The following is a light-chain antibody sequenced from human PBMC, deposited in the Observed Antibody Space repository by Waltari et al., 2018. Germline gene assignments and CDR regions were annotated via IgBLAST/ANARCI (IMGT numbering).Light chain of an antibody. Sequence: QSVLTQPPSVSAAPGQRVTIPCSGGSPNIGNNYVTWYRQFPGTAPKLLIYENTERPSGIPGRFSGSKSGTSATLDITGLQAGDEADYYCGTWDNSLSGAVFGGGTHLTVL. J-gene: IGLJ7*01. CDR3: GTWDNSLSGAV. CDR2: ENT. CDR1: SPNIGNNY. V-gene: IGLV1-51*02.